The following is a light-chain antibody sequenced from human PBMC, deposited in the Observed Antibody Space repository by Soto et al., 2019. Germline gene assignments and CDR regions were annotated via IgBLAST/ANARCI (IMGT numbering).Light chain of an antibody. J-gene: IGKJ1*01. CDR1: QNMHTN. V-gene: IGKV3D-15*03. CDR3: HQSGSPST. CDR2: GAS. Sequence: TRSRASLSLSPGERATLSLTAGQNMHTNFAWYQQKPGQAPRLLIYGASNRATGSPDRFSGSGSGTDITLTISMLADDDFADYCCHQSGSPSTFGQGTKVDIK.